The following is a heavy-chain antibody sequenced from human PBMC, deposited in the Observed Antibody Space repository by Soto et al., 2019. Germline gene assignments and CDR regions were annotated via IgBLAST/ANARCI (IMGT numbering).Heavy chain of an antibody. J-gene: IGHJ5*02. D-gene: IGHD3-10*01. CDR3: SGYGSGSYPRFDL. CDR1: GGSLSNNY. Sequence: SETLSLTCTVSGGSLSNNYWSWIRQPPGKGLEWIGYIYYSGSTNYNPSLKSRVTISVDTSKNQFSLKLSSVTAADTAVYYCSGYGSGSYPRFDLWGQGSLVTVSS. CDR2: IYYSGST. V-gene: IGHV4-59*01.